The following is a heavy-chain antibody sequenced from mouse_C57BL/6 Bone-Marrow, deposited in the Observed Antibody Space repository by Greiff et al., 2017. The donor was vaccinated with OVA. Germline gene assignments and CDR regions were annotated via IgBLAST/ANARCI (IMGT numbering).Heavy chain of an antibody. CDR3: ARVGGYYGFAY. Sequence: EVKLMESGGGLVKPGGSLKLSCAASGFTFSSYAMSWVRQTPEKRLEWVATISDGGSYTYYPDNVKGRFTISRDNAKSNLYLQMSHLKSEDTAMYYCARVGGYYGFAYWGQGTLVTVSA. CDR2: ISDGGSYT. CDR1: GFTFSSYA. V-gene: IGHV5-4*03. J-gene: IGHJ3*01. D-gene: IGHD2-3*01.